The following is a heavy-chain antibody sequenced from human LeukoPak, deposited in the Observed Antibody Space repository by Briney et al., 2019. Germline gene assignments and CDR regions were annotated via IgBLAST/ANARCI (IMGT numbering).Heavy chain of an antibody. Sequence: GGSLRLSCAASGFTFSSYAMSWVRQAPGKGLEWVSAISGSGGSTYYADSVKGRFTISRDNSKNTLYLQMNSLRAEDTAVYYCASVRYFERFERLPFDYWGQGTLVTVSS. D-gene: IGHD3-9*01. CDR2: ISGSGGST. J-gene: IGHJ4*02. CDR1: GFTFSSYA. V-gene: IGHV3-23*01. CDR3: ASVRYFERFERLPFDY.